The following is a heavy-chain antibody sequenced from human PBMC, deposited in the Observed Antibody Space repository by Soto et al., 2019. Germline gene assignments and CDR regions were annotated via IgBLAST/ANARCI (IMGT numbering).Heavy chain of an antibody. CDR1: GFTFSSYG. CDR2: IWYDGSNK. D-gene: IGHD2-21*02. V-gene: IGHV3-33*01. Sequence: QVQLVESGGGVVQPGRSLRLSCAASGFTFSSYGMHWVRQAPGKGLEWVAVIWYDGSNKYYADSVKGRFTISRDNSKNPLYLQMNSVGAEDTVVYYCARLYGGNSGLEYFDYWGQGTLVTVSS. CDR3: ARLYGGNSGLEYFDY. J-gene: IGHJ4*02.